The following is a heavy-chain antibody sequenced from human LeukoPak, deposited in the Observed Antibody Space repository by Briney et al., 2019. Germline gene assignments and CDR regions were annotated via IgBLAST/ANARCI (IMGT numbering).Heavy chain of an antibody. CDR3: ARDPSLYCSSTSCSGADY. Sequence: GGSLRLSCAASGFTFSSYTMSWVRQAPGKGLEWVSGISGSGGSTYYADSVKGRFTISRDNAKNSLYLQMNSLRAEDTAVYYCARDPSLYCSSTSCSGADYWGQGTLVTVSS. CDR2: ISGSGGST. D-gene: IGHD2-2*01. V-gene: IGHV3-23*01. CDR1: GFTFSSYT. J-gene: IGHJ4*02.